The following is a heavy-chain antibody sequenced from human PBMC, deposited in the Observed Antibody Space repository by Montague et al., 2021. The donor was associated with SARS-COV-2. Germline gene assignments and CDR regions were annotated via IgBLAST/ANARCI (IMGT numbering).Heavy chain of an antibody. CDR2: IYYSGST. J-gene: IGHJ4*02. Sequence: SETLSLTCTVSGGSISSSSYYWDWIRQPPGKGLEWIGSIYYSGSTYYNPSLKSRVTISVDTSKNQFSLKLSSVTAADTAVYYCATITLGYCTNGVCQPPDYWGQGTLVTVSS. D-gene: IGHD2-8*01. CDR1: GGSISSSSYY. V-gene: IGHV4-39*01. CDR3: ATITLGYCTNGVCQPPDY.